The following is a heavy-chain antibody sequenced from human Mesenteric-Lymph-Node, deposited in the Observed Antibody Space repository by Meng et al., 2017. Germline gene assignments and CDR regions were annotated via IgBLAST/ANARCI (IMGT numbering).Heavy chain of an antibody. J-gene: IGHJ4*02. CDR2: ISGYNGNT. D-gene: IGHD3-10*01. CDR1: GYTFTSYG. V-gene: IGHV1-18*01. CDR3: ARGGDGSASWD. Sequence: QVQLVQSGAEVKKPGASVKVSCKASGYTFTSYGISWVRQAPGQGLEWMGWISGYNGNTNYAQKLQGRVTITADESTSTAYMELSSLRSEDTAVYYCARGGDGSASWDWGQGTLVTVSS.